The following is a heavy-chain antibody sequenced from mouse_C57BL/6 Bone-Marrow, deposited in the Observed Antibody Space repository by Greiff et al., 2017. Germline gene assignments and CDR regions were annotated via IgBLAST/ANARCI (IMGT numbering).Heavy chain of an antibody. CDR1: GFTFSDFY. V-gene: IGHV7-1*01. CDR2: SRNKANAYTT. J-gene: IGHJ1*03. CDR3: ARDAEVVYDGPYVDV. Sequence: EVKLVESGGGLVQSGRSLRLSCATSGFTFSDFYMEWVRQAPGKGLEWIAASRNKANAYTTEYSASVKGRFIVSRDTSQSILYLQMKALRAEDTAIYYCARDAEVVYDGPYVDVWGTGTSVTVSS. D-gene: IGHD2-3*01.